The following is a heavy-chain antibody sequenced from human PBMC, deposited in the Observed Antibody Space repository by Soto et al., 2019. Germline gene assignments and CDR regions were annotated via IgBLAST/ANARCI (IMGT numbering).Heavy chain of an antibody. Sequence: ASVKFSCKASAYTFTNYGISWVRQAHGQGLEWMGWISAYNGNINYAQKFRGRVTMTTDTSTSSAYLEVRSLRSDDTAVYYCARSGSSWNLREFDSWGQRTLATDSS. CDR3: ARSGSSWNLREFDS. J-gene: IGHJ4*02. D-gene: IGHD6-13*01. CDR1: AYTFTNYG. CDR2: ISAYNGNI. V-gene: IGHV1-18*01.